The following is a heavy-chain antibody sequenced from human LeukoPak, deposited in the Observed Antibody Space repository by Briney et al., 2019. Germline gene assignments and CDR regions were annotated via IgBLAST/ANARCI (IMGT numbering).Heavy chain of an antibody. D-gene: IGHD3-10*01. CDR3: ARDRTPIGSGSYPKASDY. V-gene: IGHV1-18*01. J-gene: IGHJ4*02. CDR2: ISAYNGNT. Sequence: ASVKVSCKASGYTFTSYGISWVRQAPGQGLEWMGWISAYNGNTNYAQKLQGRATMTTDTSTSTAYMELRSLRSDDTAVYYCARDRTPIGSGSYPKASDYWGQGTLVTVSS. CDR1: GYTFTSYG.